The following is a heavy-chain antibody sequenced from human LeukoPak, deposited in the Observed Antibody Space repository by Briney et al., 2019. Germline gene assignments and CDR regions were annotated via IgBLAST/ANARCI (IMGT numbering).Heavy chain of an antibody. D-gene: IGHD2-2*01. CDR2: IKEDGSEK. Sequence: GGSLRPSRALSGFTFSTYGMSCGRHAPGNGREWGANIKEDGSEKYYVDSVKGRFTISGANAKNSVYLEMNSLSAGDTAVYYCARIGYSSSCTDYWGQGTLVTVSS. CDR3: ARIGYSSSCTDY. V-gene: IGHV3-7*01. CDR1: GFTFSTYG. J-gene: IGHJ4*02.